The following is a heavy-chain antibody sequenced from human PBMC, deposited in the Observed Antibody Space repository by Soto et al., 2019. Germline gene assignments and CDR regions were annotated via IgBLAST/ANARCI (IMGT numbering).Heavy chain of an antibody. V-gene: IGHV3-48*02. CDR2: ISSSSSTI. CDR3: ARGRRGNWFDP. J-gene: IGHJ5*02. Sequence: EVQLVESGGGLVQPGGSLRLSCAASGFTFSSYSMNWVRQAPGKGLEWVSYISSSSSTIYYADSVKGRFTISRDNAKNSLYLQMNSLRYEDTAVYYCARGRRGNWFDPWGQGTLVTVSS. CDR1: GFTFSSYS.